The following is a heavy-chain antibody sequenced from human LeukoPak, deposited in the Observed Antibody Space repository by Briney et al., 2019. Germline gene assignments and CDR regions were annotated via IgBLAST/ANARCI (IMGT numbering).Heavy chain of an antibody. D-gene: IGHD2-2*01. Sequence: AASVTVSCKASGYTFTSYYMHWVRQAPGQGLEWMGIINPSGGSTSYAQKFQGRVTMTRDMSTSTVYMELSSLRSEDTAVYYCARGDIVVVPAAMTGWFDPWGQGTLVTVSS. J-gene: IGHJ5*02. CDR3: ARGDIVVVPAAMTGWFDP. CDR2: INPSGGST. V-gene: IGHV1-46*01. CDR1: GYTFTSYY.